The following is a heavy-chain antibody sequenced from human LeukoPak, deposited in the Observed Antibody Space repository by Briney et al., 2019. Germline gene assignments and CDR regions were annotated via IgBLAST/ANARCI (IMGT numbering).Heavy chain of an antibody. CDR2: IYHSGST. Sequence: PSQTLSLTCTVTGTSIRSGSYYWSWIRQPPGKGLEWIGYIYHSGSTYYNPSLKSRVTISVDRSKNQFSLKLSSVTAADTAVYSCARELVGYYFDYWGQGTLVTVSS. J-gene: IGHJ4*02. V-gene: IGHV4-30-2*01. D-gene: IGHD1-26*01. CDR3: ARELVGYYFDY. CDR1: GTSIRSGSYY.